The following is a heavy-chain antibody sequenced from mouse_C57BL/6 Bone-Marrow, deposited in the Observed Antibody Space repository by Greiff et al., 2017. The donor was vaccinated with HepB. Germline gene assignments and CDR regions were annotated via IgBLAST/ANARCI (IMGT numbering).Heavy chain of an antibody. J-gene: IGHJ4*01. D-gene: IGHD2-3*01. V-gene: IGHV3-6*01. CDR3: AKGLLPYAMDY. CDR2: ISYDGSN. Sequence: DVKLQESGPGLVKPSHSLSLTCSVTGYSITSGYLWNWIRQFPGNKLEWMGYISYDGSNYYNPSLKNRISITRDTSKNQFFLKLNALTTEDTATYYSAKGLLPYAMDYWGQGTSVTVSS. CDR1: GYSITSGYL.